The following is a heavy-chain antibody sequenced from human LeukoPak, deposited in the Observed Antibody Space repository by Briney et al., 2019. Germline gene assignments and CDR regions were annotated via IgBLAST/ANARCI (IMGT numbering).Heavy chain of an antibody. V-gene: IGHV4-61*01. CDR1: GGSVNSGNYY. CDR3: ARGRIAVAGTKNYFDY. Sequence: PSETLSLTCTVSGGSVNSGNYYWSWIRQPPGKGPEWIGYIYYSGTTNYNPSLKSRVTISLDTSKNQFSLKLSSVTAADTAVYYCARGRIAVAGTKNYFDYWGQGTLVTVSS. J-gene: IGHJ4*02. D-gene: IGHD6-19*01. CDR2: IYYSGTT.